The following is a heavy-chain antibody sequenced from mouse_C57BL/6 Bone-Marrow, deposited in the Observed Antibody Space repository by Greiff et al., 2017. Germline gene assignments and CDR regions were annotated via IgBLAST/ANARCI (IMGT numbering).Heavy chain of an antibody. CDR2: IHPSSGST. CDR3: ARGEILRFFDY. J-gene: IGHJ2*01. V-gene: IGHV1-64*01. CDR1: GYTFTSYW. Sequence: QVQLQQPGAELVKPGASVKLSCKASGYTFTSYWMHWVKQRPGQGLEWIGMIHPSSGSTNYNEKFKSKATLTVDKSSSTAYMQLSSLTSEDSAVYYCARGEILRFFDYGGRGTALSVTA.